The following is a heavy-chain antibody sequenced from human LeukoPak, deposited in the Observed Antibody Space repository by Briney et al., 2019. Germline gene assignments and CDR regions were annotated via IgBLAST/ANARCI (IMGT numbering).Heavy chain of an antibody. CDR1: GFTFRSFA. Sequence: AGGSLRLSCAASGFTFRSFAMSWVRQAPGKGLEWVSSINGNDYRTFYADSVKGRFTISRDNSKNTLYLQINSLRAEDTAVYFCAKDSAVADIYFDYWGQGTLVTVSS. J-gene: IGHJ4*02. CDR2: INGNDYRT. V-gene: IGHV3-23*01. D-gene: IGHD6-19*01. CDR3: AKDSAVADIYFDY.